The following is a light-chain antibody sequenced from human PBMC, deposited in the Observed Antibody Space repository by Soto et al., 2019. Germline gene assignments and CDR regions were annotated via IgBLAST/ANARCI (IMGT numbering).Light chain of an antibody. V-gene: IGKV1-27*01. J-gene: IGKJ1*01. Sequence: DIQMTQSPSSLSASVGDRVTITFRASQGISNYLAWYQQKPGKVPKLLIYAASTLQSGVPSRFSGSGSGTDFTLTISSLQPEDFAVYYCQQYGSSGTFGQGTKVDI. CDR2: AAS. CDR3: QQYGSSGT. CDR1: QGISNY.